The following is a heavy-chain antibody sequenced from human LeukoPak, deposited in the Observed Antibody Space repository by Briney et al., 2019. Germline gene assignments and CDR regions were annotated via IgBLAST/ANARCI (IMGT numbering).Heavy chain of an antibody. J-gene: IGHJ4*02. CDR1: GFTFSSYS. CDR2: ISSSSSYI. Sequence: SGGSLRLSCAASGFTFSSYSVNWVRQAPGKGLEWVSSISSSSSYIYYADSVKGRFTISRDNAKNSLYLQMNSLRAEDTAVCYCARGPSLYYYDSSGYPYYFDYWGQGTLVTVSS. D-gene: IGHD3-22*01. V-gene: IGHV3-21*01. CDR3: ARGPSLYYYDSSGYPYYFDY.